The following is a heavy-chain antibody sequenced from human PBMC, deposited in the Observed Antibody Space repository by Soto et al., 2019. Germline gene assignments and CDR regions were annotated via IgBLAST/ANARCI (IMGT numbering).Heavy chain of an antibody. CDR1: GYTFNNYD. CDR3: TRAYGAETFDF. V-gene: IGHV1-8*02. D-gene: IGHD3-10*01. CDR2: MNPNSGNT. Sequence: WASVKVSCKASGYTFNNYDIHWVRQAPGHGLEWMGWMNPNSGNTGYAQNFRGRVTMTQNTAIGTAYMELSSLRSDDTATYYCTRAYGAETFDFWGQGTRVTVSS. J-gene: IGHJ5*01.